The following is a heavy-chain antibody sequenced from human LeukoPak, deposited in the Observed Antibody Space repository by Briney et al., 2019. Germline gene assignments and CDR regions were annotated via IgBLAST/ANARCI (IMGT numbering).Heavy chain of an antibody. CDR3: ARVQVNDYH. CDR2: INHSGGT. J-gene: IGHJ5*02. Sequence: SETLSLTCAVYGGSLSGYYWTWIRQPPGKGPEWIGEINHSGGTNYNPSLKSRVTILIDTSKNQFSPKLSSVTAADTAVYYCARVQVNDYHWGQGTLVTVSS. CDR1: GGSLSGYY. V-gene: IGHV4-34*01. D-gene: IGHD1-1*01.